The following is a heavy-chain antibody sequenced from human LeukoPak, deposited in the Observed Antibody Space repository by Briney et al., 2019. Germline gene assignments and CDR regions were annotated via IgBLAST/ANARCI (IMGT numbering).Heavy chain of an antibody. CDR2: INSDGSST. CDR3: ARGGAAMAYY. Sequence: GGSLRLSCAASGFNFSSYWMHWVRQAPGKGLVWVSRINSDGSSTSYADSMKGRFTISRDNAKNTLYLQMNSLRVEDTAVYFCARGGAAMAYYWGQGTLVTVSS. J-gene: IGHJ4*02. D-gene: IGHD5-18*01. CDR1: GFNFSSYW. V-gene: IGHV3-74*01.